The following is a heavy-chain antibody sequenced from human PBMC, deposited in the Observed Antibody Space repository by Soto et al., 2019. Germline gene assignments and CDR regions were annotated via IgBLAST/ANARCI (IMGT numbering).Heavy chain of an antibody. Sequence: QVQLRESGSGLVKPSQTLSLTCSVSGASVTRHGNCWPWIRQPPGKGLEFVASIYHGGSTVYNRSLRSRVTISLDRSKTQLSLKSISVTAAGTAVYYCDREVDGYSQFDDWGQGTLVTVS. CDR1: GASVTRHGNC. V-gene: IGHV4-30-2*01. CDR3: DREVDGYSQFDD. J-gene: IGHJ4*02. CDR2: IYHGGST. D-gene: IGHD4-4*01.